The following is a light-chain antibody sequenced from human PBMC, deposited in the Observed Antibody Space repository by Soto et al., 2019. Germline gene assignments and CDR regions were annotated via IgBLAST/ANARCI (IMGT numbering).Light chain of an antibody. CDR2: GVN. Sequence: QSALTQPASVSGSPGQSITISCTGTSSDVGGYNYVSWYQHQPGKAPKLMFYGVNNRPSGVSNRFSASKSGNTASLTISGPQAEDEADYYCISYTSSSTLVFGGGTKLTVL. CDR3: ISYTSSSTLV. CDR1: SSDVGGYNY. V-gene: IGLV2-14*03. J-gene: IGLJ2*01.